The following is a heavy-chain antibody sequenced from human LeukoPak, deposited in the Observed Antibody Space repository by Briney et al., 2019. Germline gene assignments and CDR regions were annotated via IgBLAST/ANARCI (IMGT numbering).Heavy chain of an antibody. V-gene: IGHV3-23*01. D-gene: IGHD3-10*01. J-gene: IGHJ4*02. CDR3: AKATREYGSGSYYQFDY. CDR1: GFTFSSYG. CDR2: ISGSGGST. Sequence: GGSLRLSCAASGFTFSSYGMSWVRQAPGKGLEWVSAISGSGGSTYYADSVKGRFTISRDNSKNTLYLQMNSLRAQDTAVYYCAKATREYGSGSYYQFDYWGQGTLVTVSS.